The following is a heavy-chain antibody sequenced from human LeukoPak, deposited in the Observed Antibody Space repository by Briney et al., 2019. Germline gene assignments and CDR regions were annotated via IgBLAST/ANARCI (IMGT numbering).Heavy chain of an antibody. CDR1: GFIFTSYN. Sequence: GGSLRLSCAASGFIFTSYNMNWVRQAPGKGLEWVSSISSSSSYIYYADSVKGRFTISRDNAKNSLYLQMNSLRAEDTAVYYCARTFTIFGVVTYSFDYWGQGTLVTVSS. CDR2: ISSSSSYI. V-gene: IGHV3-21*01. J-gene: IGHJ4*02. D-gene: IGHD3-3*01. CDR3: ARTFTIFGVVTYSFDY.